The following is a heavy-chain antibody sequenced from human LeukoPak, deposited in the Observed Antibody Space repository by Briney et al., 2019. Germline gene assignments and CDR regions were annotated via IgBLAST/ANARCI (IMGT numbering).Heavy chain of an antibody. D-gene: IGHD1-26*01. CDR1: GGSISSYY. CDR3: ARDPLRSGSPGSLDY. Sequence: PSETLSLTCTVSGGSISSYYWSWIRQPAGKGLEWIGRIYTSGSTTYNPSLKSRVTMSVDTSKKQFSLKLSSVTAADTAVYYCARDPLRSGSPGSLDYWGQGTLVTVSS. CDR2: IYTSGST. V-gene: IGHV4-4*07. J-gene: IGHJ4*02.